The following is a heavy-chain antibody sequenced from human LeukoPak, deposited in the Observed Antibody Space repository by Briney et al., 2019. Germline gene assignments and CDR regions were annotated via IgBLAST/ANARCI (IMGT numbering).Heavy chain of an antibody. V-gene: IGHV4-34*01. J-gene: IGHJ4*02. D-gene: IGHD6-13*01. CDR3: ASRGGYSSSRPRYFDY. CDR2: INHSGST. Sequence: SETLSLTCAVYGGSFSGYYWSWIRQPPGKGLEWIGEINHSGSTNYNPSLKSRVTISVDTSKNQFSLKLSSVAAGDTAVYYCASRGGYSSSRPRYFDYWGQGTLVTVSS. CDR1: GGSFSGYY.